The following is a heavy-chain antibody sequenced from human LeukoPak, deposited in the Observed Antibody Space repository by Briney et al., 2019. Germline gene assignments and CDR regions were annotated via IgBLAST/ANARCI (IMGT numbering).Heavy chain of an antibody. D-gene: IGHD5-12*01. CDR1: GGSISSYD. Sequence: SETLSLTCTVSGGSISSYDWSWIRQPPGKGLEWIGYFYYTGSTKYNPSLKSRVTISVDTSKNQISLDPSSVTAADTAVYYCARHSRGYGSFDYWGQGTLVTVSS. J-gene: IGHJ4*02. CDR3: ARHSRGYGSFDY. V-gene: IGHV4-59*08. CDR2: FYYTGST.